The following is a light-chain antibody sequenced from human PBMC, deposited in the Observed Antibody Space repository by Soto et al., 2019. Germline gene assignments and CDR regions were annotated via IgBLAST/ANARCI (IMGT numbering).Light chain of an antibody. CDR1: QDTSNY. J-gene: IGKJ4*01. CDR3: QQYDNRPLT. Sequence: DIQMTQSPSSLSASVGDRVTITCQASQDTSNYLNWYQQKPGKAPKLLIYDASNLETGGPSRFSGSGSGTDFTFSISSLQPESIATYYCQQYDNRPLTVGGGTKGESK. V-gene: IGKV1-33*01. CDR2: DAS.